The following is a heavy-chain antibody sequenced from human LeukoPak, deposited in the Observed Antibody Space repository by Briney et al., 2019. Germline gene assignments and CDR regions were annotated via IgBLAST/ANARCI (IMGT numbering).Heavy chain of an antibody. CDR1: GFTLSSYG. CDR2: IRYDGSNK. D-gene: IGHD1-7*01. Sequence: GGSLRLSCAASGFTLSSYGMQWVRQAPGKGLEWVAFIRYDGSNKYYADSVKGRFTISRDNSKNTLYLQMNSLRAEDTAVYYCAKAQDWNYDYWGQGTLVTVSS. V-gene: IGHV3-30*02. CDR3: AKAQDWNYDY. J-gene: IGHJ4*02.